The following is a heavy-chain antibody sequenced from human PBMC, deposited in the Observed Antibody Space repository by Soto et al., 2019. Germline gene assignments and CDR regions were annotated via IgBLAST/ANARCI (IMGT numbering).Heavy chain of an antibody. V-gene: IGHV4-4*02. CDR1: GGSISSSDNW. J-gene: IGHJ4*02. CDR3: ASRQYYDSKGYFDY. D-gene: IGHD3-22*01. CDR2: IHRSGST. Sequence: QVQLQESGPGLVKPSGTLSLTCAVSGGSISSSDNWWSWVRQSPGKGLEWIGEIHRSGSTNYNASLKNRVTISLDKSKNQFSLKVSSVTAADTAVYYCASRQYYDSKGYFDYWGQGTLVTVSS.